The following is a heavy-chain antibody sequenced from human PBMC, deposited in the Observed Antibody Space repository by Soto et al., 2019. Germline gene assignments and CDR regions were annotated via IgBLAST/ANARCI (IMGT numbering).Heavy chain of an antibody. CDR3: ARNGVVITTFYQFDY. CDR1: GYTFTSYG. Sequence: ASVKVYCKASGYTFTSYGISWVRQAPGQGLEWMGWISAYNGNTNYAQKLQGRVTMTTDTSTSTAYMELRSLRSDDTAVYYCARNGVVITTFYQFDYWGQGTLVTVSS. V-gene: IGHV1-18*01. D-gene: IGHD3-22*01. J-gene: IGHJ4*02. CDR2: ISAYNGNT.